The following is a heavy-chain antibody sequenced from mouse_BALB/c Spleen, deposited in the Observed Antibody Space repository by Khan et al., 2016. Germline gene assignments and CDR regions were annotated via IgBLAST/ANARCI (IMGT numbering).Heavy chain of an antibody. J-gene: IGHJ1*01. V-gene: IGHV5-17*02. D-gene: IGHD1-1*01. CDR2: ISGGSGTI. CDR1: GFTFSSFG. Sequence: EVELVESGGGLVQPGGSRKLSCAASGFTFSSFGMHWVRQAPEKGLEWVAYISGGSGTIYYADTVKGRFTISRDNPKNTLFLQMTSLRSEDTAMYYCARDGALYSYGSYWYFDVWGAGTTVTVSS. CDR3: ARDGALYSYGSYWYFDV.